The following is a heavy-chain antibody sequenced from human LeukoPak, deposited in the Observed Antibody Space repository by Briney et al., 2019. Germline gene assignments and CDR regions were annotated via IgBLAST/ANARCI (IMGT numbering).Heavy chain of an antibody. J-gene: IGHJ4*02. CDR3: ARDDVGSGWFVY. V-gene: IGHV3-66*01. CDR2: IYSGGST. CDR1: GFTVSSNY. D-gene: IGHD6-19*01. Sequence: GGSLRLSCAASGFTVSSNYMSWVRQAPGKGLEWVSVIYSGGSTYYADSVKGRFTISRDNSKNTLYLQMNSLRAEDTAVYYCARDDVGSGWFVYWGQGTLVTVSS.